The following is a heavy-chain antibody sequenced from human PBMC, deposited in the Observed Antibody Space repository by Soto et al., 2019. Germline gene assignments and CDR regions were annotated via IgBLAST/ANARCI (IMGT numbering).Heavy chain of an antibody. CDR1: GFTFSSYA. D-gene: IGHD3-10*01. CDR3: AKDRYGSGSPLSYYYGMDV. CDR2: ISGSGGST. Sequence: GGSLRLSCAASGFTFSSYAMSWVRQAPGKGLEWVSAISGSGGSTYYADSVKDRFTISRDNSKNTLYLQMNSLRAEDTAVYYCAKDRYGSGSPLSYYYGMDVWGQGTTVTVSS. V-gene: IGHV3-23*01. J-gene: IGHJ6*02.